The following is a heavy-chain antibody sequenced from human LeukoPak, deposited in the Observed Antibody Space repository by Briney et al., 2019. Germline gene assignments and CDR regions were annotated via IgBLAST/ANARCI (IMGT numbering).Heavy chain of an antibody. CDR1: GFAFGNYY. Sequence: GGSLRLSCAASGFAFGNYYMNWVRQAPGKGLDWVAHIKQDGSEKNYVDSVKGRFTISRDNAKNSLYLLLNSLRVEDTAVYYCATYCSADGCSSLGGYWGQGTLVTVSS. V-gene: IGHV3-7*01. CDR3: ATYCSADGCSSLGGY. D-gene: IGHD2-15*01. CDR2: IKQDGSEK. J-gene: IGHJ4*02.